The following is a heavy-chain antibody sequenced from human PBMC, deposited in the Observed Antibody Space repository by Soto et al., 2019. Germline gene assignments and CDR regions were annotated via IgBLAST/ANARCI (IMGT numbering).Heavy chain of an antibody. CDR3: ARDFYGIAAADPHEQYYHYYGLDV. CDR2: IIPIFGTA. V-gene: IGHV1-69*13. CDR1: GGTFSSYA. D-gene: IGHD6-13*01. Sequence: GASVKVSCKASGGTFSSYAISWVRQAPGQGLEWMGGIIPIFGTANYAQKFQGRVTITADESTSTAYMELSSLRSEDTAVYYCARDFYGIAAADPHEQYYHYYGLDVWGQGTTVTVSS. J-gene: IGHJ6*02.